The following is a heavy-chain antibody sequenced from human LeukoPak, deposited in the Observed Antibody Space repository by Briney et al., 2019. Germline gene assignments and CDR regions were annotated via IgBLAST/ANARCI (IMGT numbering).Heavy chain of an antibody. V-gene: IGHV3-30*18. CDR2: ISYDGSNK. D-gene: IGHD6-19*01. J-gene: IGHJ4*02. CDR1: GFTFSSYW. Sequence: GGSLRLSCAASGFTFSSYWMSWVRQAPGKGLEWVAVISYDGSNKYYADSAKGRFTISRDNSKNTLYLQMNSLRAEDTAVYHCAKDGRSYSSGRPPFDYWGQGALVTVSS. CDR3: AKDGRSYSSGRPPFDY.